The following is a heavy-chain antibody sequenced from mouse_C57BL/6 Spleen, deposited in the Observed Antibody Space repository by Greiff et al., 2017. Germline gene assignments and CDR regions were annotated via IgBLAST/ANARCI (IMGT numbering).Heavy chain of an antibody. Sequence: DVKLQESGPGLVKPSQSLSLTCSVTGYSITSGYYWNWIRQFPGNKLAWMGYISYDGSNNYNPSLKNRISITRDTSKNQFFLKLNSVTTEDTATYYCAREGNYDAMDYWGQGASVTVSS. CDR1: GYSITSGYY. J-gene: IGHJ4*01. D-gene: IGHD2-1*01. CDR3: AREGNYDAMDY. CDR2: ISYDGSN. V-gene: IGHV3-6*01.